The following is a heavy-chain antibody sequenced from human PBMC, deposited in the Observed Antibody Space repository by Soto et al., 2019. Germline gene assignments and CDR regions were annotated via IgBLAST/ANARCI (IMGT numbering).Heavy chain of an antibody. Sequence: ASVKVSCKASGYSFSGYYMNWVRQAPGQGLEWMGWIKPNSGGTDYAQKFQGRVTMTRDTSISTAYMELRGLRYDDTAVYYCARTRGVIPRVTYNWFDPWGQGTLVTVSS. CDR2: IKPNSGGT. J-gene: IGHJ5*02. D-gene: IGHD3-10*01. CDR3: ARTRGVIPRVTYNWFDP. V-gene: IGHV1-2*02. CDR1: GYSFSGYY.